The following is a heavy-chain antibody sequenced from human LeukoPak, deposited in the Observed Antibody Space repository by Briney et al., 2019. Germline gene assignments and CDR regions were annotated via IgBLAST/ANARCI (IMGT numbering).Heavy chain of an antibody. J-gene: IGHJ6*03. Sequence: SETLSLTCTVSGYSLSDGYFWAWIRQTPGKGLEWIGSIYHSGSTYYNPSLKSRVTISVDTSKNQFSLKLSSVTAADTAVYYCARGRAAAAYYYYYMDVWGKGTTVTVSS. D-gene: IGHD6-13*01. CDR1: GYSLSDGYF. V-gene: IGHV4-38-2*02. CDR2: IYHSGST. CDR3: ARGRAAAAYYYYYMDV.